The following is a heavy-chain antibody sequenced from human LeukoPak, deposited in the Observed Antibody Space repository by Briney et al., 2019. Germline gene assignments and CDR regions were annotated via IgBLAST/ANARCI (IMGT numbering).Heavy chain of an antibody. D-gene: IGHD2-2*02. Sequence: GASVKVSCKASGGTFSSYAISWVRQAPGQGLEWMGGIIPIFGTANYAQKFQGRVTITADESTSTAYMELGSLRSEDTAVYYCARDLVDIVVVPAAILGWFDPWGQGTLVTVSS. J-gene: IGHJ5*02. CDR3: ARDLVDIVVVPAAILGWFDP. V-gene: IGHV1-69*13. CDR1: GGTFSSYA. CDR2: IIPIFGTA.